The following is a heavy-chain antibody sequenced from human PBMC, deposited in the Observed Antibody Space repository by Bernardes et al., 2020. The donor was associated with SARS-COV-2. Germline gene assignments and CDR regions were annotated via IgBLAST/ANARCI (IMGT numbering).Heavy chain of an antibody. CDR3: AKVNMVTSRPFDY. CDR2: VSGNGSTT. V-gene: IGHV3-23*01. Sequence: GGSLRLSCAASGFTFSSYAMTWVRQAPGKGLEWVSVVSGNGSTTFYADSVKGRFTISRDNSKNTLYLQMNSLRAEDTAVYYCAKVNMVTSRPFDYWGQGTLVTVSS. J-gene: IGHJ4*02. CDR1: GFTFSSYA. D-gene: IGHD2-21*02.